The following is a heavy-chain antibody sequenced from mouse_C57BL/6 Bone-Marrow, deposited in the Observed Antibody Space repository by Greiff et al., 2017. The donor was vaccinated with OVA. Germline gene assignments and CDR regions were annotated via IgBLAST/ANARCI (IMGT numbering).Heavy chain of an antibody. CDR2: IDPSDSYT. V-gene: IGHV1-50*01. Sequence: VQLQQPGAELVKPGASVKLSCKASGYTFTSYWMQWVKQRPGQGLEWIGEIDPSDSYTNYNQKFKGKATLTGDTSSSTAYMQLSSLTSEDSAVYNCASITTVVERYFDVWGTGTTVTVSS. D-gene: IGHD1-1*01. CDR1: GYTFTSYW. J-gene: IGHJ1*03. CDR3: ASITTVVERYFDV.